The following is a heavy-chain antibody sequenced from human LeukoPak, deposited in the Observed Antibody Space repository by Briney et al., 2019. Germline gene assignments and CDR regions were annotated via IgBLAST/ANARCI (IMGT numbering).Heavy chain of an antibody. CDR1: GFTFTTYS. D-gene: IGHD4-17*01. J-gene: IGHJ4*02. CDR3: ARGHTAVTRHFDF. CDR2: ISSGSSAI. V-gene: IGHV3-21*01. Sequence: KLGGSLRLSCEASGFTFTTYSMTWVRQAPGKGLEWVSIISSGSSAIFSADALKGRFTISRDDAKNLLYLDMNSLRAEDTAVYYCARGHTAVTRHFDFWGQGTLVTVSS.